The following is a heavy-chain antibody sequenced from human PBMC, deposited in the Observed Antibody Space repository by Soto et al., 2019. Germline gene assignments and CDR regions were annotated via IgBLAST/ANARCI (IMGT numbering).Heavy chain of an antibody. V-gene: IGHV4-59*01. CDR1: GGSISLYY. J-gene: IGHJ3*02. CDR2: SYSGGRS. Sequence: SETLSLTCTVSGGSISLYYWPWIRQSPGKGLEWIVYSYSGGRSTYNPSLKSRVTTSVDTSKNHFSLQLRSVTAADTAVYYCARGDSTTHADALDIWSQGRMVTVSS. CDR3: ARGDSTTHADALDI. D-gene: IGHD6-13*01.